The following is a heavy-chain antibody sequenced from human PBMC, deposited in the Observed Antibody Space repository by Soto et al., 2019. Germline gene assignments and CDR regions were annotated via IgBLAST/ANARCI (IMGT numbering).Heavy chain of an antibody. V-gene: IGHV3-72*01. J-gene: IGHJ4*02. CDR2: SRNKANSYTT. Sequence: GSLRLSCAASGFTFSDHYMDWVRQAPGKGLEWVGRSRNKANSYTTEYAASVKGRFTISRDDSKNSVHLQMNSLKAEDTALYYCTRTTRYSGGYYVDYWGQGTLVTVSS. CDR3: TRTTRYSGGYYVDY. D-gene: IGHD1-26*01. CDR1: GFTFSDHY.